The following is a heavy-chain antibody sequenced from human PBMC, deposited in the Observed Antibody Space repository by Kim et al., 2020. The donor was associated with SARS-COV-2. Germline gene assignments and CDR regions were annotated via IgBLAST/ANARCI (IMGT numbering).Heavy chain of an antibody. CDR1: GFRFSAYA. CDR3: VKDPGGPKQFWFGC. J-gene: IGHJ4*02. D-gene: IGHD2-15*01. CDR2: VTGSGSNT. V-gene: IGHV3-23*01. Sequence: GGSLRLSCAASGFRFSAYAMSWVRQAPGKGLEWVSTVTGSGSNTYYTESVRGRFTISRDNSKNMVYLQMSGLRADDTAIYYCVKDPGGPKQFWFGCWGQRTLLTVS.